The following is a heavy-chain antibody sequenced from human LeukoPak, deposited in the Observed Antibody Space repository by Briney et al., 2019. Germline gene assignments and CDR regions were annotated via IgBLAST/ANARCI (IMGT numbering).Heavy chain of an antibody. Sequence: PSETLSLTCTVSGGSISSYYWSWIRQPAGKGLEWIGRIYTSGSTNYNPSLKSRVTMSVDTSKNQFSLKMSSVTAADTAVYFCARGGPPGYYYDYYMDVWGKGTTVTISS. V-gene: IGHV4-4*07. CDR3: ARGGPPGYYYDYYMDV. CDR2: IYTSGST. CDR1: GGSISSYY. J-gene: IGHJ6*03.